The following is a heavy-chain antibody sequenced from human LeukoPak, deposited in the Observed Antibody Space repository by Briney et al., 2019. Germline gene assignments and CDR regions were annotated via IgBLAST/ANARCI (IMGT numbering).Heavy chain of an antibody. J-gene: IGHJ4*02. Sequence: GGSLRLSCAASQFTFTTYRMSWVRQAPGKGLEWVANINQDGTEEYYVDSVKGRFTISRDNAQNSLYLQMNSLRVEDTAVYYCAKVAKYYYGSETYYFFEHWGQGTPVTASS. CDR1: QFTFTTYR. CDR3: AKVAKYYYGSETYYFFEH. D-gene: IGHD3-10*01. CDR2: INQDGTEE. V-gene: IGHV3-7*01.